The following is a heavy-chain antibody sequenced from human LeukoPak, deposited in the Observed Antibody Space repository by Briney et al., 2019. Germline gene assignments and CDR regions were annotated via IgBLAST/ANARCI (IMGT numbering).Heavy chain of an antibody. CDR3: AREDGWGYFDY. J-gene: IGHJ4*02. CDR1: GGSISGSSYY. Sequence: SETLSLTCTVSGGSISGSSYYWGWIRQPPGKGLEWIGNIYYSGSTYYNPSLKSRVTMSVDTSKNQFSLKLSSVTAADTAVYYCAREDGWGYFDYWGQGTLVTVSS. D-gene: IGHD3-16*01. CDR2: IYYSGST. V-gene: IGHV4-39*07.